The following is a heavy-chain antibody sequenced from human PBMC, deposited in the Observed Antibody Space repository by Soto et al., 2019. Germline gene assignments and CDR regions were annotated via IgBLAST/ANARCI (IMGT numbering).Heavy chain of an antibody. Sequence: QVHLVQSGVEVKTPGASVKVSCQASGYTFFTYDISWVRQAPGQGLEWMGWISTYSGYTKYAQKFQGRVTMTTDTSTTTAYLELRRLRSDDTAVYYCARHHGPTTSENWLDPWGQGTLVTVSS. J-gene: IGHJ5*02. CDR3: ARHHGPTTSENWLDP. CDR2: ISTYSGYT. CDR1: GYTFFTYD. D-gene: IGHD5-12*01. V-gene: IGHV1-18*01.